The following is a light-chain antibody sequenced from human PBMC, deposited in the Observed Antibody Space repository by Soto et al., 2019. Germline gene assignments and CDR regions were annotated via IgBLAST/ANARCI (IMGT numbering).Light chain of an antibody. J-gene: IGKJ2*01. Sequence: EIVLTQSPGTLSLSPGERATLSCRASQSVGNNYLAWYQQKPGQAPRLLIYTVSFRATGIPDRFSGSGSGTDFTLTVSRLEPEDSAMYYCHQHAYSPLTFGQGTSLEI. CDR1: QSVGNNY. V-gene: IGKV3-20*01. CDR3: HQHAYSPLT. CDR2: TVS.